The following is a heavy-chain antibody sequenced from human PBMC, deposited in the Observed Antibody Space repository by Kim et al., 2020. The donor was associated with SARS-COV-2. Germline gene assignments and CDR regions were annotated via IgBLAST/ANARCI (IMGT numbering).Heavy chain of an antibody. V-gene: IGHV3-23*01. Sequence: GGSLRLSCAASGFSFGSHALFWVRQAPGKGLNWVALITCNGTTTDYADSVKGRFTISRDNSKSTLYLQMNSLRVEDTAVYFCARRPPFSSGSYY. CDR1: GFSFGSHA. CDR3: ARRPPFSSGSYY. CDR2: ITCNGTTT. J-gene: IGHJ6*01.